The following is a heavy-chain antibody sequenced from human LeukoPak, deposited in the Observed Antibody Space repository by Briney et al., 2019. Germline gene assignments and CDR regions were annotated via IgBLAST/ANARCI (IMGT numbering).Heavy chain of an antibody. D-gene: IGHD7-27*01. J-gene: IGHJ3*02. Sequence: SVKVSCKASGYTFTGYYMHWVRQAPGQGLEWMGGIIPIFGTANYAQKFQGRVTITTDESTSTAYMELSSLRSEDTAVYYCASRSGDAFDIWGQGTMVTVSS. CDR3: ASRSGDAFDI. CDR2: IIPIFGTA. CDR1: GYTFTGYY. V-gene: IGHV1-69*05.